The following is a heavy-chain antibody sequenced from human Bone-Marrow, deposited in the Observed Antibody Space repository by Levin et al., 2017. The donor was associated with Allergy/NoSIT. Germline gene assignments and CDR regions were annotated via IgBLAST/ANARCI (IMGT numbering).Heavy chain of an antibody. Sequence: GSLRLSCAVYGGSSSIYYWNWIRQPPGKGLEWIGEINHSGGTNYIPSLKSRVTISVDTSKKQFSLKLTSVTAADTAVYFCARGYKWRPTVGGFDLWGQGTVVTVSS. V-gene: IGHV4-34*01. CDR3: ARGYKWRPTVGGFDL. CDR2: INHSGGT. J-gene: IGHJ3*01. CDR1: GGSSSIYY. D-gene: IGHD1-1*01.